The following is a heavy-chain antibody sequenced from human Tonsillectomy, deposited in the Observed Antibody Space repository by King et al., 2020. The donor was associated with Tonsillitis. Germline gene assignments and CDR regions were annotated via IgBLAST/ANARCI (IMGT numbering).Heavy chain of an antibody. CDR3: ASEYLNLWFGESPVYFDY. V-gene: IGHV3-30-3*01. J-gene: IGHJ4*02. Sequence: VQLVESGGGVVQPGRSLRLSCAASGFTFSSYAMHWVRQAPGKGLEWVAVISYDGSNRYYADSVKGRFTISRDNSKNTLYLQMNSLRAEDTAVYYCASEYLNLWFGESPVYFDYWGQGTLVTVSS. D-gene: IGHD3-10*01. CDR1: GFTFSSYA. CDR2: ISYDGSNR.